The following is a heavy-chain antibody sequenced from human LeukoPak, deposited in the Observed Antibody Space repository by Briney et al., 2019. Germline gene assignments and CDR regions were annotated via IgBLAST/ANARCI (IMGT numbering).Heavy chain of an antibody. V-gene: IGHV1-8*01. J-gene: IGHJ5*02. CDR2: MNPNSDNT. CDR3: ARRIRKTFDP. Sequence: GASVKPSCKSSGYTFTSYDIDWVRQATVQGGEWMVWMNPNSDNTGYAQKFQGRVTMTRNTSISTAYMELSSLRSEDTAVYYCARRIRKTFDPWGQGTLVTVSS. CDR1: GYTFTSYD. D-gene: IGHD1-14*01.